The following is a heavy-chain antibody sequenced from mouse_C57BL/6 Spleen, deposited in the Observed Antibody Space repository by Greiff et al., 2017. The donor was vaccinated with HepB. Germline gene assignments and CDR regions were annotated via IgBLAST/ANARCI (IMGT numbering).Heavy chain of an antibody. CDR2: INPNNGGT. CDR1: GYTFTDYY. D-gene: IGHD6-2*01. Sequence: VQLQQSGPELVKPGASVKISCKASGYTFTDYYMNWVKQSHGKSLEWIGDINPNNGGTSYNQKFKGKATMTVDKSSSTAYMELRSLTSEDSAVYYCARSGVVSDYFDYWGQGTTLTVSS. CDR3: ARSGVVSDYFDY. J-gene: IGHJ2*01. V-gene: IGHV1-26*01.